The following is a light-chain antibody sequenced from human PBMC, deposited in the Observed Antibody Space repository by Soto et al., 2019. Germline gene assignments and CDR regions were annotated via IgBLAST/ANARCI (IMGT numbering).Light chain of an antibody. CDR1: NNDIGGYNY. CDR3: NSFTSSSTLV. Sequence: QSALTQPASVSGSPGQSITISCTGTNNDIGGYNYVSWYQQHPGKAPKLMIYGVNNRPSGVSNRFSGSKSGNTASLTISGLRAEDEADYYCNSFTSSSTLVFGGGTKLTVL. CDR2: GVN. V-gene: IGLV2-14*01. J-gene: IGLJ2*01.